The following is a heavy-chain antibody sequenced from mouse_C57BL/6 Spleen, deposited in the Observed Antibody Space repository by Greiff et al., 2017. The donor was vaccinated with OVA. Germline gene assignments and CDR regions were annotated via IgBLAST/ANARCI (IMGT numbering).Heavy chain of an antibody. Sequence: EVQRVESGGDLVKPGGSLKLSCAASGFTFSSYGMSWVRQTPDKRLEWVATISSGGSYTYYPDSVKGRFTISRDNATNTLYLQMSSLKSEDTAMYYCARRGWLLRSWYFDVWGTGTTVTVSS. V-gene: IGHV5-6*01. D-gene: IGHD2-3*01. CDR1: GFTFSSYG. CDR3: ARRGWLLRSWYFDV. J-gene: IGHJ1*03. CDR2: ISSGGSYT.